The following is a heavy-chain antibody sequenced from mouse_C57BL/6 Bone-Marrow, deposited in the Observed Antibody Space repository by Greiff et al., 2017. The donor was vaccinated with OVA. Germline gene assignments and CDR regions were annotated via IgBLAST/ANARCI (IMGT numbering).Heavy chain of an antibody. CDR2: IHPNSGST. D-gene: IGHD2-3*01. V-gene: IGHV1-64*01. CDR1: GYTFTSYW. J-gene: IGHJ3*01. Sequence: QVQLQQPGAELVKPGASVKLSCKASGYTFTSYWMHWVKQRLGQGLEWIGMIHPNSGSTNYNEKFKSKATLTVDKSSITAYMQLSSLTSEDSAVYYCARSLYDGYYWFAYWGQGTLVTVSA. CDR3: ARSLYDGYYWFAY.